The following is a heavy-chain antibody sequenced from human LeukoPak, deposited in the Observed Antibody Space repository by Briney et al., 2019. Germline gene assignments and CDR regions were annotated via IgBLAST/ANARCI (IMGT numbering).Heavy chain of an antibody. CDR2: IHHSGST. J-gene: IGHJ4*02. CDR3: ARRSLGTIDY. V-gene: IGHV4-38-2*01. D-gene: IGHD3/OR15-3a*01. Sequence: KPSETLSLTCAVSGYSISSGYYWGWIRQPPGKGLEWIGSIHHSGSTYYNPSLKSRVTISVDTSKYQFSLKLSSVTAADTAVYYCARRSLGTIDYWGQGTLVTVSS. CDR1: GYSISSGYY.